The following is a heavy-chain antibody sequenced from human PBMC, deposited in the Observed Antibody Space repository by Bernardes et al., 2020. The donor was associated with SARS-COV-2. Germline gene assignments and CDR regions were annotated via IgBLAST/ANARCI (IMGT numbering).Heavy chain of an antibody. D-gene: IGHD6-19*01. CDR2: IIPILGIA. V-gene: IGHV1-69*02. Sequence: SVKVSCKASGGTFSSYTISWVRQAPGQGLEWMGRIIPILGIANYAQKFQGRVTITADKSTSTAYMELSSLRSEDTAVYYCARTSGTYSSGYYYYGMDVWGQGTTVTVSS. CDR3: ARTSGTYSSGYYYYGMDV. J-gene: IGHJ6*02. CDR1: GGTFSSYT.